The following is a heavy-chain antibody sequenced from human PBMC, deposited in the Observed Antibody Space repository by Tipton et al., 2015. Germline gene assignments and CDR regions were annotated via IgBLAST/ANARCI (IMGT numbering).Heavy chain of an antibody. J-gene: IGHJ6*02. CDR2: IWYDGSNK. Sequence: SLRLSCAASGFTFSSYGMHWVRQAPGKGLEWVAVIWYDGSNKYYADSVKGRFTISRDNSKNTLYLQMNSLRAEDTAVYYCARGRVSMSGAGRGLDVWGQGTTVTVSS. V-gene: IGHV3-33*01. CDR3: ARGRVSMSGAGRGLDV. D-gene: IGHD2/OR15-2a*01. CDR1: GFTFSSYG.